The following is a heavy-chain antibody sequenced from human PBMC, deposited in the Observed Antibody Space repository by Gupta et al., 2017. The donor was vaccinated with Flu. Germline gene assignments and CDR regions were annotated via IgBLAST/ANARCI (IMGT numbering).Heavy chain of an antibody. Sequence: PGQGLEWMGGIIPVFATANYPQKFQGRVTITADKSTSTAYMELSSLRSEDTAVYYCARGYCSGGSCYGNIDYWGQGTLVTVSS. D-gene: IGHD2-15*01. J-gene: IGHJ4*02. CDR2: IIPVFATA. CDR3: ARGYCSGGSCYGNIDY. V-gene: IGHV1-69*06.